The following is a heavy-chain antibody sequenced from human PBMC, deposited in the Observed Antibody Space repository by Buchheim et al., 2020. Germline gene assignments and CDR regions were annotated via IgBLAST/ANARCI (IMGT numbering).Heavy chain of an antibody. CDR2: ILSNGNT. V-gene: IGHV4-39*01. J-gene: IGHJ4*02. D-gene: IGHD5-24*01. Sequence: QLQLQESGPGLLKPSETLSLTCSVSGDSITSRSHYWGWILQPPGKGLEWVASILSNGNTYFSPSLKSRLTVFADTSKNQFSLKLSSVTAADTAVYFCATQRRDGYNFWDYWGQGTL. CDR1: GDSITSRSHY. CDR3: ATQRRDGYNFWDY.